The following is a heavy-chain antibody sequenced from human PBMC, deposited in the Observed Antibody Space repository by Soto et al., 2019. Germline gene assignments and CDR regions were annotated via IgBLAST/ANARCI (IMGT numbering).Heavy chain of an antibody. CDR2: IRSRANNFAT. CDR3: ARGQGAAIGDYYYHGMDA. CDR1: GFIFSGSA. D-gene: IGHD2-2*02. Sequence: EVQLVESGGGLIQPGGSLKLSCAASGFIFSGSAIHWVRQASGKGLEWVGRIRSRANNFATSSAASVKGRFTFSRDDSKNTAYLQMNTLKPEDTAVYYCARGQGAAIGDYYYHGMDAWGQGTTVTVSS. V-gene: IGHV3-73*02. J-gene: IGHJ6*02.